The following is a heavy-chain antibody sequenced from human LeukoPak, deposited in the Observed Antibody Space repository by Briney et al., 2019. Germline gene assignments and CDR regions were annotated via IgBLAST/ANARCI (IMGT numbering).Heavy chain of an antibody. CDR2: ISAYNRST. CDR1: GHSFITYG. CDR3: ARPYDSSGYYNYYFDN. D-gene: IGHD3-22*01. V-gene: IGHV1-18*01. Sequence: ASVKVSCKASGHSFITYGISWVRQAPGQALEWMGLISAYNRSTDYAQNLQGRVTMTTDPSTSTAYMEMRSLRSDDTAVYYCARPYDSSGYYNYYFDNWGQGTLVTVSS. J-gene: IGHJ4*02.